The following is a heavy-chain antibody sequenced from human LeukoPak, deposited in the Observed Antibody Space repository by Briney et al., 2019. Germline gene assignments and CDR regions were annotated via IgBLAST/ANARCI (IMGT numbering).Heavy chain of an antibody. CDR3: ARLTEYYYDSSGYYYDY. CDR1: GGSISSGSYY. V-gene: IGHV4-61*02. CDR2: IYTSGST. Sequence: PSETLSLTCTVSGGSISSGSYYWSWIRQPAGKGLEWIGRIYTSGSTNYNPSLKSRVTILVDTSKNQFFLKLSSVTAADTAVYYCARLTEYYYDSSGYYYDYWGQGTLVTVSS. D-gene: IGHD3-22*01. J-gene: IGHJ4*02.